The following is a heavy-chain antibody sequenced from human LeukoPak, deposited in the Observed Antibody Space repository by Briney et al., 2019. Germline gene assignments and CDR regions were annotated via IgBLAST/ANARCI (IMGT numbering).Heavy chain of an antibody. CDR1: SGSMTNSC. V-gene: IGHV4-4*09. CDR2: IYPHGRT. J-gene: IGHJ4*02. CDR3: REGYDRGGYFLDF. D-gene: IGHD3-22*01. Sequence: SETLSLTCTVLSGSMTNSCWSWFRQAPGKGLEWLGFIYPHGRTEYNPSLKSRVAFSVDKSKMRASVSLSSVTASDTAVYYSREGYDRGGYFLDFWGQGTLVTVSS.